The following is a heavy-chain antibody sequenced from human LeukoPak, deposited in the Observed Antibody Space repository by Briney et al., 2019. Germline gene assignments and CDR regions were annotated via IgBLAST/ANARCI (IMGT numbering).Heavy chain of an antibody. CDR2: IYTSGST. CDR1: GGSISSGSYY. CDR3: ARDSGVAYDFWSGFTPDYYYYYMDV. Sequence: SETLSLTCTVSGGSISSGSYYWRWIRQPAGTGLEWIGRIYTSGSTNYNPSLKSRVTISVDTSKNQFSLKLSSVTAADTAVYYCARDSGVAYDFWSGFTPDYYYYYMDVWGKGTTVTVSS. V-gene: IGHV4-61*02. J-gene: IGHJ6*03. D-gene: IGHD3-3*01.